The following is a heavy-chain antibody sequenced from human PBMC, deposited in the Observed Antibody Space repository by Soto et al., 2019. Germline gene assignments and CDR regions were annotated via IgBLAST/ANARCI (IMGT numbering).Heavy chain of an antibody. D-gene: IGHD7-27*01. CDR3: ARSHRDNWGSPDYFDY. V-gene: IGHV4-31*03. CDR1: GGSISSGGYY. Sequence: QVQLQESGPGLVKPSQTLSLTCTVSGGSISSGGYYWSWIRQHPGKGLEWIGYIYYNGDTYYNPFLKSRVSISIDTSTNQFPLRLTSVTAADTAVYYCARSHRDNWGSPDYFDYWGQGTLVTVSA. J-gene: IGHJ4*02. CDR2: IYYNGDT.